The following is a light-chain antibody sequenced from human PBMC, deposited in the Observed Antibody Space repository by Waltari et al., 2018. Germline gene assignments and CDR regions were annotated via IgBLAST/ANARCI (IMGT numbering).Light chain of an antibody. J-gene: IGKJ4*01. CDR2: WAS. CDR1: ESVLYSSNNKNH. Sequence: DIVMTQSPESLAVSLGERAPINCKPSESVLYSSNNKNHLAWYQQKPGQPPKLLLYWASTRKSGVPERFSGSGSETDFTLTVTSLQAEDVAVYYCQQYYNTPLTFGGGTKVEIK. CDR3: QQYYNTPLT. V-gene: IGKV4-1*01.